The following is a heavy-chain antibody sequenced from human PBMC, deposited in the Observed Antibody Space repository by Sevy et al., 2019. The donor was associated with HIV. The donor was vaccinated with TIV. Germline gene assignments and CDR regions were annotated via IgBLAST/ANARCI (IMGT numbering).Heavy chain of an antibody. J-gene: IGHJ6*02. CDR1: GFTFKDDF. D-gene: IGHD3-10*01. Sequence: GGSLRLSCVGSGFTFKDDFMTWVRQAPGKGLEWVASISSRGTVTYYEDSVKGRFTISRDNAQNSMFLQRNSVRPEDTAVYYCARDRDDYASGRRHPYYHQHGMDGWGQGTKVPVSS. V-gene: IGHV3-21*01. CDR2: ISSRGTVT. CDR3: ARDRDDYASGRRHPYYHQHGMDG.